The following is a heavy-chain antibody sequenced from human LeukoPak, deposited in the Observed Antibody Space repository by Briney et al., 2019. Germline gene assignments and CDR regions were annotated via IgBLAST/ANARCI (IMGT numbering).Heavy chain of an antibody. CDR2: ISAGGDP. V-gene: IGHV3-23*01. D-gene: IGHD2-21*02. CDR3: AKGYCGGDCYIQYYFDY. Sequence: GGSLRLSCAASGLTFSSHVMSWVRQAISAGGDPYYEDSVKGRFAISRDNSKNTLYQQMNSLRAEDTAVYYCAKGYCGGDCYIQYYFDYWGQGTLVTVSS. J-gene: IGHJ4*02. CDR1: GLTFSSHV.